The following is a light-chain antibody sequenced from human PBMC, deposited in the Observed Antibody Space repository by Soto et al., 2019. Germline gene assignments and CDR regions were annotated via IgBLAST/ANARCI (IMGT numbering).Light chain of an antibody. CDR1: SSNIGGNY. CDR3: GTWDSSLGTVV. V-gene: IGLV1-51*01. Sequence: QSVLTQPPSVSEAPGQKVTISCSGSSSNIGGNYVSWYQVVPRTAPKLLIYDNMKRHSGIPDRFSGSKSGTSATLGITELQIGDEAEYFCGTWDSSLGTVVFGGGTQLTVL. CDR2: DNM. J-gene: IGLJ2*01.